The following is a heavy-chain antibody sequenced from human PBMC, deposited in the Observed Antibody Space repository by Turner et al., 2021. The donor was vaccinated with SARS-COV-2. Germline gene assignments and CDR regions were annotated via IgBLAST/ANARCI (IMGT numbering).Heavy chain of an antibody. CDR2: IYYSGTT. Sequence: QLPLRESGPGLVKPSETLSLTCTFSGASVTNSDYYWAWIRQPPEKGRAWIGNIYYSGTTYYNPSLKSRVTISVDTSKNQFSLKLTSVTAADTAVYFCARDTRVVPLWVDSWGQGTLVTVSS. CDR1: GASVTNSDYY. CDR3: ARDTRVVPLWVDS. J-gene: IGHJ4*02. V-gene: IGHV4-39*02. D-gene: IGHD2-2*01.